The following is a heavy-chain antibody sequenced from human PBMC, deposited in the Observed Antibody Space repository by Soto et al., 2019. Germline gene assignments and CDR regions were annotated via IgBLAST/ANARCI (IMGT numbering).Heavy chain of an antibody. CDR1: GFTFSSYG. Sequence: GGSLRLSCAASGFTFSSYGMHWVRQAPGKGLEWVAVIWYDGSNKYYADSVKGRFTISRDNSKNTLYLQMNSLRAEDTAVYYCARDWNYYGSGSYGFDYWGQGTLVTVSS. D-gene: IGHD3-10*01. CDR2: IWYDGSNK. V-gene: IGHV3-33*01. J-gene: IGHJ4*02. CDR3: ARDWNYYGSGSYGFDY.